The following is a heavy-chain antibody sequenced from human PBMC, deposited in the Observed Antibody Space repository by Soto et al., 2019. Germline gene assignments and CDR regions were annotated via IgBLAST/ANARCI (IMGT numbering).Heavy chain of an antibody. D-gene: IGHD3-22*01. J-gene: IGHJ4*02. Sequence: XSVKVSCKASGYTFTSYGISLVRHTPGQGLEWMGWISAYNGNTNYAQKLQGRVTMTTDTSTSTAYMELRSLRSHDTAVYYCARDSIDYYDSRNFDYWGQGTLVTVSS. V-gene: IGHV1-18*01. CDR2: ISAYNGNT. CDR3: ARDSIDYYDSRNFDY. CDR1: GYTFTSYG.